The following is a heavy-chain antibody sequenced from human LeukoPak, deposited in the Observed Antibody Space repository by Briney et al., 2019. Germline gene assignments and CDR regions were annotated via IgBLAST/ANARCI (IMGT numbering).Heavy chain of an antibody. CDR2: IWYDGSNK. Sequence: GGSLRLSCAASGFTLSSYGMHWVRQAPGKGLEWVAVIWYDGSNKYYADSVKGRFTISRDNSKNTLYLQMNSLRAEDTALYYCRIAARPSDYWGQGTLVTVSS. D-gene: IGHD6-6*01. CDR1: GFTLSSYG. J-gene: IGHJ4*02. CDR3: RIAARPSDY. V-gene: IGHV3-33*01.